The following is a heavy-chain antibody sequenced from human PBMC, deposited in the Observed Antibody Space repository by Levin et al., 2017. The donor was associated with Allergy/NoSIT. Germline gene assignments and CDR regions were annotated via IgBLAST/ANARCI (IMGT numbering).Heavy chain of an antibody. J-gene: IGHJ4*02. CDR3: ARVGVEMATNVLDY. Sequence: SCTVSGGSISSYYWSWIRQPPGKGLEWIGYIYSSGSTNYNPSLKSRVTISVDTSKNQFSLKLGSVTAADTAVYYCARVGVEMATNVLDYWGQGTLVTVSS. D-gene: IGHD5-24*01. CDR1: GGSISSYY. V-gene: IGHV4-59*01. CDR2: IYSSGST.